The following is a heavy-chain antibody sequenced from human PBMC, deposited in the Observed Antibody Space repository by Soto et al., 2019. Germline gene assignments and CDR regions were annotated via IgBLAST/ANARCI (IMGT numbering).Heavy chain of an antibody. Sequence: GGSLRLSCAASRFTFSSYAMSWVRQAPGKGLEWVSAISGGGDSTYYADSVRGRFTISRDNSKNTLYLQMNSLRAEDTALYYCAKDRYVWSSTSSEVYYFDYWGQGTLVIVSS. CDR2: ISGGGDST. CDR3: AKDRYVWSSTSSEVYYFDY. J-gene: IGHJ4*02. CDR1: RFTFSSYA. V-gene: IGHV3-23*01. D-gene: IGHD2-2*01.